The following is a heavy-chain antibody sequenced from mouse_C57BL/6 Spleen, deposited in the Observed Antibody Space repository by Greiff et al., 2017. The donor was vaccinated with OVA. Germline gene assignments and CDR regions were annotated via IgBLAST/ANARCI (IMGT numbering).Heavy chain of an antibody. D-gene: IGHD3-2*02. J-gene: IGHJ3*01. V-gene: IGHV1-61*01. CDR3: ARWGDSSGYIFAY. CDR1: GYTFTSYW. CDR2: IYPSDSET. Sequence: QVQLKQPGAELVRPGSSVKLSCKASGYTFTSYWMDWVKQRPGQGLEWIGNIYPSDSETHYNQKFKDKATLTVDKSSSTAYMQLSSLTSEDSAVYYCARWGDSSGYIFAYWGQGTLVTVSA.